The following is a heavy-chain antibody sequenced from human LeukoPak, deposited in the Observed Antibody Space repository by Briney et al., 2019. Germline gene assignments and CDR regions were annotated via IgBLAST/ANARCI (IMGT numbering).Heavy chain of an antibody. V-gene: IGHV4-59*01. CDR1: GGAIIFYY. CDR2: MYYSGRT. J-gene: IGHJ3*02. Sequence: SETLSLTCTVSGGAIIFYYWSWIRQPPGKGLDWMEYMYYSGRTNYNPSLKRRVSISVDTSKIQFSLKLTSVTAADTAVYYCVRGGSMVGATPNGTFDIWGQGTMVTVSS. CDR3: VRGGSMVGATPNGTFDI. D-gene: IGHD1-26*01.